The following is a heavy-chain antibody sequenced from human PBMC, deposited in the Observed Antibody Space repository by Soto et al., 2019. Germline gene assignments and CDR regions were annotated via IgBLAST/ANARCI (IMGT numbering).Heavy chain of an antibody. Sequence: GGSLRLSCAASGFIFSVYAMHWVRQAPGKGLEWVAVISYDGSNKYYADSVKGRFTISRDNSKNTLYLQMNSLRAEDTAVYYCARPRYRTVTAADFYSGMDVWGQGTTVTVSS. CDR3: ARPRYRTVTAADFYSGMDV. J-gene: IGHJ6*02. D-gene: IGHD4-17*01. V-gene: IGHV3-30-3*01. CDR1: GFIFSVYA. CDR2: ISYDGSNK.